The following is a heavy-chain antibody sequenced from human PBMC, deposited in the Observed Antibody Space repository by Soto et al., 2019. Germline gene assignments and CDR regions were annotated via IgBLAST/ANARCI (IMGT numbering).Heavy chain of an antibody. V-gene: IGHV4-59*01. D-gene: IGHD4-17*01. Sequence: TSETLSLTCTVSGGSISSYYWSWIRQPPGKGLEWIGYIYYSGSTNYNPSLKSRVTISVDTSKNQFSLKLSSVTAADTAVYYCARALYGDYDNWFYPWGQGTLVTVSS. CDR1: GGSISSYY. CDR2: IYYSGST. CDR3: ARALYGDYDNWFYP. J-gene: IGHJ5*02.